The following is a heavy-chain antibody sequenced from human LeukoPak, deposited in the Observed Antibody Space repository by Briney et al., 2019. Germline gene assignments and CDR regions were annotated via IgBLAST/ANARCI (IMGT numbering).Heavy chain of an antibody. D-gene: IGHD4-23*01. CDR1: GGTFSSYA. V-gene: IGHV1-2*02. CDR3: ARTDYGGKEDYYYGMDV. Sequence: ASVKVSCKASGGTFSSYAISWVRQAPGQGLEWMGGINPNSGGTIYAQEFQGRVTMTRDTSISTAYMELSRLTSDDTAVYYCARTDYGGKEDYYYGMDVWGQGTTVTVSS. J-gene: IGHJ6*02. CDR2: INPNSGGT.